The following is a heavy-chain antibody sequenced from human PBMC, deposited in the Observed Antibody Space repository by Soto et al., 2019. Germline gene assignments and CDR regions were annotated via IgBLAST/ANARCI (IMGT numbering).Heavy chain of an antibody. Sequence: SETLSLTCAVYGGSFSGYYWSWIRQPPGKGLEWIGEINHSGSTYYNPSLKSRVTISVDTSKNQFSLKLSSVTAADTAVYYCARRPDFQYYYYYMDVWGKGTTVTVSS. CDR2: INHSGST. CDR3: ARRPDFQYYYYYMDV. D-gene: IGHD6-6*01. J-gene: IGHJ6*03. V-gene: IGHV4-34*01. CDR1: GGSFSGYY.